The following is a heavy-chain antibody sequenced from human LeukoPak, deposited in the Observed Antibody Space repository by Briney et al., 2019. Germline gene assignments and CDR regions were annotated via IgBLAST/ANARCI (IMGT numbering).Heavy chain of an antibody. CDR1: GFTFTSYG. D-gene: IGHD3-22*01. CDR3: AKDNGGCYDSSGYYTVEY. CDR2: ISVMGRST. V-gene: IGHV3-23*01. J-gene: IGHJ4*02. Sequence: GGSRRPSCAASGFTFTSYGMGWVRQAPGKGLEWVAAISVMGRSTYYADSVKGRFTISRDNPKDPLYRQVASLRAGDPAVYYWAKDNGGCYDSSGYYTVEYWGQGTLVTASS.